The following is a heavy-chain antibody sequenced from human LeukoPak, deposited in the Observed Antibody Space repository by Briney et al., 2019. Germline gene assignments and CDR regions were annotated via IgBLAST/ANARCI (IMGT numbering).Heavy chain of an antibody. J-gene: IGHJ4*02. CDR3: ARGSSGSYYWFDY. Sequence: SHTLSLTCAISGDSVSSNSAAWHWIRQSPSRGLEWLGSTYYRSYWYNDYAVSVKSRLTITPATYKNQFSLQLNSVPPEDTAVYYCARGSSGSYYWFDYWGQGTLVTVSS. CDR1: GDSVSSNSAA. D-gene: IGHD3-22*01. V-gene: IGHV6-1*01. CDR2: TYYRSYWYN.